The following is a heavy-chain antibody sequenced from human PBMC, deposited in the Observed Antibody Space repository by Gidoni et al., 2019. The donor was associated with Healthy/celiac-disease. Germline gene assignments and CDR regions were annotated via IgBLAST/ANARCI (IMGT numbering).Heavy chain of an antibody. CDR2: INPSGGST. J-gene: IGHJ4*02. D-gene: IGHD2-21*02. CDR3: ANLDGDDFDY. V-gene: IGHV1-46*01. Sequence: QVQLVQSGAEFKNPGASVKVSCKASGYTFTSYYMHWVRQAPGQGLEWMGIINPSGGSTSYAQKFQGRGTMTRDTSTSTVYMELSSLRSEDTAVYYCANLDGDDFDYWGQGTLVTVSS. CDR1: GYTFTSYY.